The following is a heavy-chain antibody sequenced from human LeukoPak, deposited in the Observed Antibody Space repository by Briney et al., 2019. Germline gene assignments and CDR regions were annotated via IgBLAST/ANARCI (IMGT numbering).Heavy chain of an antibody. CDR3: ARDSSSWFGATDY. CDR1: GGSMRSYY. J-gene: IGHJ4*02. D-gene: IGHD3-10*01. V-gene: IGHV4-59*01. CDR2: IYYSGST. Sequence: ASETLSLTCTVSGGSMRSYYWSWIRQPPGKGLEWIGYIYYSGSTNYNPSLKSRVTISVDTSKNQFSLKLSSVTAADTAVYYCARDSSSWFGATDYWGQGTLVTVSS.